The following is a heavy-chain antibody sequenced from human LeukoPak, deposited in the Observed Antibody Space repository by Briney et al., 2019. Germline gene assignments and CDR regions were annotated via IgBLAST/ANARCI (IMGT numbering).Heavy chain of an antibody. D-gene: IGHD5-18*01. CDR1: GFTFDDYA. Sequence: PSRSLRLSCAASGFTFDDYAMHWVRQAPGKGLEWVSGISWNSGTIGYADSVKGRFTISRDNAKNSLYLQMNSLRAEDTALYYCAKDIRDTHRYYFDYRGQGTLVRVSS. CDR3: AKDIRDTHRYYFDY. J-gene: IGHJ4*02. CDR2: ISWNSGTI. V-gene: IGHV3-9*01.